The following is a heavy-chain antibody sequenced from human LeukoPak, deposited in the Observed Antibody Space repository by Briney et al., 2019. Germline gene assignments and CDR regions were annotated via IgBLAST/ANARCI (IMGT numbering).Heavy chain of an antibody. CDR2: ISSSSSYT. V-gene: IGHV3-11*06. Sequence: PGGSLRLSCAASGFTFSDYYMSWIRQAPGKGLEWVSYISSSSSYTNYADSVKGRFTISRDNAKNSLYLQMNSLRAEDTAVYYCARTDYYYDSSGYYTEGDWFDPWGQGTLVTVSS. CDR3: ARTDYYYDSSGYYTEGDWFDP. D-gene: IGHD3-22*01. CDR1: GFTFSDYY. J-gene: IGHJ5*02.